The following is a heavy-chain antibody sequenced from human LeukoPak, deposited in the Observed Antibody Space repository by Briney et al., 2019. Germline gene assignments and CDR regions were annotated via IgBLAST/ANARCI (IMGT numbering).Heavy chain of an antibody. J-gene: IGHJ5*02. D-gene: IGHD2-8*01. CDR1: GFTFSSYE. Sequence: GGSLRLSCAASGFTFSSYEMNWVRQAPGKGLEWVSYISSNDDTIYYAGSVKGRFTISRDNAKNSLYLQMNSLRAEDTAVYYCARVPCTNGVCYTWWFDPWGQGTLVTVSS. CDR2: ISSNDDTI. CDR3: ARVPCTNGVCYTWWFDP. V-gene: IGHV3-48*03.